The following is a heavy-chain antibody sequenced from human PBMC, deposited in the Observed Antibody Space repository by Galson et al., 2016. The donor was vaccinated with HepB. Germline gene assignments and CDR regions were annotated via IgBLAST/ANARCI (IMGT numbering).Heavy chain of an antibody. Sequence: SVKVSCKASGGTFSNFAMSWVRQAPGQGLEWMGGIIPMLDVTDYGQKFQGRVTITADRSTSTFYMELSSLRSEDTAMYYCARRDIPAAIKWLTSREVYYQYWGQGTLVTVSS. CDR1: GGTFSNFA. CDR2: IIPMLDVT. D-gene: IGHD2-2*01. CDR3: ARRDIPAAIKWLTSREVYYQY. J-gene: IGHJ1*01. V-gene: IGHV1-69*10.